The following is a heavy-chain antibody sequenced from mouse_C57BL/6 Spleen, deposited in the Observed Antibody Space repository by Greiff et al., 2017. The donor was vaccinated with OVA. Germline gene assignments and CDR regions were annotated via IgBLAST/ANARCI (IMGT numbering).Heavy chain of an antibody. Sequence: VQLQQSGPELVKPGASVKISCKASGYSFTGYYMNWVKQSPEKSLEWIGEINPSTGGTTYNQKFKAKATLTVDKSSSTAYMQLKSLTSEDSAVYYCAKGGATVVASDYWGQGTTLTVSS. CDR2: INPSTGGT. D-gene: IGHD1-1*01. J-gene: IGHJ2*01. V-gene: IGHV1-42*01. CDR3: AKGGATVVASDY. CDR1: GYSFTGYY.